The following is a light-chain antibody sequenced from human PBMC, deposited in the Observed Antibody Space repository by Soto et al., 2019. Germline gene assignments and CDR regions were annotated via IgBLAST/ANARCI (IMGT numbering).Light chain of an antibody. CDR3: QQYDRSPYT. CDR2: GAS. V-gene: IGKV3-20*01. J-gene: IGKJ2*01. CDR1: QSVGTTY. Sequence: EIVLTQSPSTLSLSPGERATLSCRASQSVGTTYLAWYQQKPGQAPRLLIYGASSRATGIPDRFSGSGAGTDFTLTISRLEPEDFAVYYCQQYDRSPYTFGQGTKVEIQ.